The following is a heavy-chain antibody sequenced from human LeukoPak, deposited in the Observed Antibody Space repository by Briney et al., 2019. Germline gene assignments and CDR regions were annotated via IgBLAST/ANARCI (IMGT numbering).Heavy chain of an antibody. CDR2: IYYSGST. CDR1: GGSISSGGYY. J-gene: IGHJ5*02. CDR3: ARDVDANYYDSSGGFDP. V-gene: IGHV4-31*03. D-gene: IGHD3-22*01. Sequence: SQTLSHTCTVSGGSISSGGYYWSWIRQHPGKGLEWIGYIYYSGSTYYNPSLKSRVTISVDTSKNQFSLKLSSVTAADTAVYYCARDVDANYYDSSGGFDPWGQGTLVTVSS.